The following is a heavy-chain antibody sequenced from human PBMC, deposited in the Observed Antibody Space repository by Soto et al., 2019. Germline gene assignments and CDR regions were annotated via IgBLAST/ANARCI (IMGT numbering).Heavy chain of an antibody. J-gene: IGHJ4*02. CDR2: IAYDGNTQ. CDR1: GFILSSYS. Sequence: QVQLVESGGGVVQPGTSLRLSCAASGFILSSYSIHWVRQAPGKGLEWVAVIAYDGNTQYYGDSVKGRFFVSRDNSKNPLYLQLNSLRGEDTAVYYCAKVSRPSRISTPDFDFWGQGTLVTVSS. CDR3: AKVSRPSRISTPDFDF. V-gene: IGHV3-30-3*01.